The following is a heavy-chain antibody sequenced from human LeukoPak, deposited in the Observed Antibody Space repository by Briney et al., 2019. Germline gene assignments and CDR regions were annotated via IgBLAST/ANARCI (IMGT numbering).Heavy chain of an antibody. Sequence: SETLSLTCTVSGGSISSYYWSWIRQPPGKGLEWIGYIYYSGSTNYNPSLKSRVTISVDMSKNQFSLKLSSVTAADTAVYYCARALGYCSGGSCYRDYYYYYMDVWGKGTTVTVSS. J-gene: IGHJ6*03. D-gene: IGHD2-15*01. CDR3: ARALGYCSGGSCYRDYYYYYMDV. V-gene: IGHV4-59*01. CDR2: IYYSGST. CDR1: GGSISSYY.